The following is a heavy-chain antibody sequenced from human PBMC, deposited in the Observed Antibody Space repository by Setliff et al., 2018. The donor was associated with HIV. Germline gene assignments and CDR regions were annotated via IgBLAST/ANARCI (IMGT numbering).Heavy chain of an antibody. Sequence: PGGSLRLSCVVSGFTFSNYKNYEMHWVRQAPGKGLEWVSYISSSGGTIYYADSVKGRFTISRDNAKNSLYLQMNSLRAEDTAVYYCARDSSSWYEFYFDCWGQGTLVTVSS. J-gene: IGHJ4*02. CDR1: GFTFSNY. V-gene: IGHV3-48*03. D-gene: IGHD6-13*01. CDR2: ISSSGGTI. CDR3: ARDSSSWYEFYFDC.